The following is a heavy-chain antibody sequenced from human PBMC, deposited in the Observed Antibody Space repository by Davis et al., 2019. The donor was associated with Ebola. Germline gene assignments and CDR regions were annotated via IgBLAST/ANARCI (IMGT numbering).Heavy chain of an antibody. V-gene: IGHV1-69*13. D-gene: IGHD3-16*01. Sequence: SVKVSCKASGGTFSSSAISWVRQAPGQGLEWMGGIIPIFGTSNYAQKFQGRVTITADQSTNTAYMELSSLSSEDTAVYYCARDRPLDFFFGDYYGMDVWGQGTTVTVSS. J-gene: IGHJ6*02. CDR3: ARDRPLDFFFGDYYGMDV. CDR2: IIPIFGTS. CDR1: GGTFSSSA.